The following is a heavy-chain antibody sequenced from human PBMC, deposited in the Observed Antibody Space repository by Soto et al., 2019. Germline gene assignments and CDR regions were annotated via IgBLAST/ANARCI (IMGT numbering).Heavy chain of an antibody. CDR3: ARGSHTLIAAAGSSDY. D-gene: IGHD6-13*01. CDR2: IWYDGSNK. J-gene: IGHJ4*02. Sequence: LRLSCAASGFTFSSYGMHWVRQAPGEGLEWVAVIWYDGSNKYYADSVKGRFTISRDNSKNTLYLQMNSLRAEDTAVYYCARGSHTLIAAAGSSDYWGQGTLVTVSS. CDR1: GFTFSSYG. V-gene: IGHV3-33*01.